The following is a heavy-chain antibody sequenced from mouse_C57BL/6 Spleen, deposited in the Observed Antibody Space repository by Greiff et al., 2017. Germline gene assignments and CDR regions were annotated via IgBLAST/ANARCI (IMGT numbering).Heavy chain of an antibody. CDR2: IYPGSGST. V-gene: IGHV1-55*01. Sequence: QVQLKQPGAELVKPGASVKMSCKASGYTFTSYWITWVKQRPGQGLEWIGDIYPGSGSTNYNEKFKSKATLTVDTSSSTAYMQLSSLTSEDSAVYYCARGSYYGSSYYAMDYWGQGTSVTVSS. D-gene: IGHD1-1*01. CDR3: ARGSYYGSSYYAMDY. J-gene: IGHJ4*01. CDR1: GYTFTSYW.